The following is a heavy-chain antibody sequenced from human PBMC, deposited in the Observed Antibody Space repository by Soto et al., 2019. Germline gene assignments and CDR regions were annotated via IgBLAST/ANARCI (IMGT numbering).Heavy chain of an antibody. V-gene: IGHV4-31*03. D-gene: IGHD4-17*01. J-gene: IGHJ5*02. CDR2: IYYSGST. CDR1: GGSISSGGYY. Sequence: QVQLQESGPGLVKPSQTLSLTCTVSGGSISSGGYYWSWIRQHPGKGLEWIGYIYYSGSTYYNPSLRSRVTISVATSKNHSSLKLSAVTAADTAVYYCARGAKMTTVITPWFDPWGQGTLVTVSS. CDR3: ARGAKMTTVITPWFDP.